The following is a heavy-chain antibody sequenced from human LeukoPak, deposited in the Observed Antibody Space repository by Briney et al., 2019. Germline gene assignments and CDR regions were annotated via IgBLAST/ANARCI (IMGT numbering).Heavy chain of an antibody. J-gene: IGHJ4*02. CDR3: ANGPHYNILTGFYKVRSHLDY. CDR2: ISSSGSTI. Sequence: PGGSLRLSCAASGFTFSSYEMNWVRQAPGKGLEWVSYISSSGSTIYYADSVKGRFTISRDNAKNSLCLQMNSLRAEDTAMYYCANGPHYNILTGFYKVRSHLDYWGQGTLVTVSS. D-gene: IGHD3-9*01. V-gene: IGHV3-48*03. CDR1: GFTFSSYE.